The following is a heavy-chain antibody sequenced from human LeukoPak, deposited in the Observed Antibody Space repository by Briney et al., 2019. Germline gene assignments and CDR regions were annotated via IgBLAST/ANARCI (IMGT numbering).Heavy chain of an antibody. J-gene: IGHJ4*02. V-gene: IGHV1-8*01. CDR2: MNPNSGNT. CDR1: GYTFTSYD. D-gene: IGHD3-22*01. Sequence: ASVKVSCKASGYTFTSYDNNWVRQATGQGLEWMRWMNPNSGNTGYAQKFQGRVTMTRNTSISTAYMELSSLRSEDTAVYYCELIEVGYWGQGTLVTVSS. CDR3: ELIEVGY.